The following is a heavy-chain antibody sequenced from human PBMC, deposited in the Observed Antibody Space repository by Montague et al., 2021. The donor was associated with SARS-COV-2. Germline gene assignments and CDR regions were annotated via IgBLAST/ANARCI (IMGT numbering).Heavy chain of an antibody. J-gene: IGHJ4*02. CDR2: IYYSGST. Sequence: SETLSLTCTVSSRAIRRCNWSGIRQPTGQELVYNGNIYYSGSTNYKPSLKSRVTISVDTSKNQFSLKLSSVTAADTAVYYCARAPVAHITIFGVVTSFDYWGQGTLVTVSS. CDR3: ARAPVAHITIFGVVTSFDY. CDR1: SRAIRRCN. D-gene: IGHD3-3*01. V-gene: IGHV4-59*01.